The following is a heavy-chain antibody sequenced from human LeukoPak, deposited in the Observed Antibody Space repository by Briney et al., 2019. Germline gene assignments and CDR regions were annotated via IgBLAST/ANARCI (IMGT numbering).Heavy chain of an antibody. CDR1: GGSISSYY. CDR2: IYYSGST. J-gene: IGHJ4*02. CDR3: AREWLRGGWLDY. Sequence: SETLSLTCTVPGGSISSYYWSWIRQPPRKGLEWIGYIYYSGSTNYNPSLKSRVTISVDTSKNRFSLKLSSVTAADTAVYYCAREWLRGGWLDYWGQGTLVTVSS. V-gene: IGHV4-59*01. D-gene: IGHD5-12*01.